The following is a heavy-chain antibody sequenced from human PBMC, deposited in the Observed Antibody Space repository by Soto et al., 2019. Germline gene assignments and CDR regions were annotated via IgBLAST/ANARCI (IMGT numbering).Heavy chain of an antibody. CDR1: GFTFSNYA. CDR3: AKGAGGNFGGRFDY. D-gene: IGHD3-16*01. J-gene: IGHJ4*02. V-gene: IGHV3-23*01. Sequence: GGSLRLSCAASGFTFSNYAMSWVRQAPGKGLEWGSAISTSGGNTYYADSVKGRFTISRDNSKNTLYLQMNSLRVEDTAVYYCAKGAGGNFGGRFDYWGQGSLVTVSS. CDR2: ISTSGGNT.